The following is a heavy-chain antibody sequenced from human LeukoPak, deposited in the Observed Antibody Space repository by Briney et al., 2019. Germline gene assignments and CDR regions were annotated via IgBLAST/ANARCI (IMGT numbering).Heavy chain of an antibody. CDR3: AQRVFQGGYWDSGKFDY. CDR2: IYWDNDR. J-gene: IGHJ4*02. V-gene: IGHV2-5*02. Sequence: ESGPTLVNPTQTLTLTCTFSGFSLTTSGGGVGWIRQPPGKAPECLSLIYWDNDRRYKPSLKSTRTITKDTSKNQVVLTMPNMDPVDTATYCCAQRVFQGGYWDSGKFDYWGQGIPVTVSS. D-gene: IGHD2-8*02. CDR1: GFSLTTSGGG.